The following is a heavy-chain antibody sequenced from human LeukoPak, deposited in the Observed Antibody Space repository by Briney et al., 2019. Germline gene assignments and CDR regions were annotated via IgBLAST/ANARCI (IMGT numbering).Heavy chain of an antibody. Sequence: SETLSLTCAVSGYSISSGYYWGWIRQPPGKGLEWIGSIYYSGSTHYNPSLKSRVTISVDTSKNQFSLKLSSVTAADTAVYYCARAVDIVATIDYWGQGTLVTVSS. V-gene: IGHV4-38-2*01. D-gene: IGHD5-12*01. CDR3: ARAVDIVATIDY. J-gene: IGHJ4*02. CDR2: IYYSGST. CDR1: GYSISSGYY.